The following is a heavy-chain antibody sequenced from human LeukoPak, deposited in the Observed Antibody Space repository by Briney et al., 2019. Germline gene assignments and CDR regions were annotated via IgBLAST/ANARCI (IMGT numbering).Heavy chain of an antibody. CDR3: ASAQILYGSDY. V-gene: IGHV3-7*01. Sequence: GGSLRLSCAASGFTLSSYAISWVRQAPGKGLEWVANIKQDGSEKYYVDSVKGRFTISRDNAKNSLYLQMNSLRAEDTAVYYCASAQILYGSDYWGQGTLVTVSS. CDR1: GFTLSSYA. J-gene: IGHJ4*02. D-gene: IGHD3-10*01. CDR2: IKQDGSEK.